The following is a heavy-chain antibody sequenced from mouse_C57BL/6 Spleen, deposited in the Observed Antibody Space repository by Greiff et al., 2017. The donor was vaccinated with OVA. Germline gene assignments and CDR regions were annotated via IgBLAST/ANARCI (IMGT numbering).Heavy chain of an antibody. CDR1: GYTFTSYW. CDR3: ARYSNYDAMDY. CDR2: IDPSDSYT. D-gene: IGHD2-5*01. Sequence: QVQLQQPGAELVMPGASVKLSCKASGYTFTSYWMHWVKQRPGQGLEWIGEIDPSDSYTNYNQKFKGKSTLTVDKSSSTAYMQLSSLTSEDSAVYYCARYSNYDAMDYWSQGTSVTVSS. V-gene: IGHV1-69*01. J-gene: IGHJ4*01.